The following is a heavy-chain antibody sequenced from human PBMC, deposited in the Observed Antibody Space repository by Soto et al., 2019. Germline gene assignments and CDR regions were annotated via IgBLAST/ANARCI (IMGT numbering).Heavy chain of an antibody. CDR1: GFTFDDYA. J-gene: IGHJ4*02. Sequence: GGSLRLSCAASGFTFDDYAMHWVRQAPGKGLEWISYISSSDNIIYYADSVKGRFTISRDNAKNSLYLQMNSLRAEDTAVYYCARDRGYYDSSGYFDYWGQGTLVTVSS. CDR2: ISSSDNII. V-gene: IGHV3-11*01. CDR3: ARDRGYYDSSGYFDY. D-gene: IGHD3-22*01.